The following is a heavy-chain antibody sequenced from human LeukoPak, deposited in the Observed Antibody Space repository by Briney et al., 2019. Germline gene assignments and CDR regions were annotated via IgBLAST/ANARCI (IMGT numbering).Heavy chain of an antibody. V-gene: IGHV4-61*02. J-gene: IGHJ4*02. CDR1: GGSISSGSYY. Sequence: SQTLSLTCTVSGGSISSGSYYWNWIRQPAGKGLEWIGRIYTSGSTNYNPSLKSRVTISLDTSKNQFSLKLSSVTAADTAVYYCARGAGRGGYCSGGSCHPVDYWGQGTLVTVSS. CDR2: IYTSGST. CDR3: ARGAGRGGYCSGGSCHPVDY. D-gene: IGHD2-15*01.